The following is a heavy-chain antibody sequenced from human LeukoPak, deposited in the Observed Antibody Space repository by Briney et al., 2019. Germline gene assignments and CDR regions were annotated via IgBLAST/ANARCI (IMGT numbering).Heavy chain of an antibody. Sequence: ASVKVSCKASGGTFSRYAISWVRQAPGQGLEWMGGIIPIFGTANYAQKFQGRVTITADESTTTAYVELSRLTSDDTAVYYCARDAAIYGNGAYYYLWWGQGTLVTVSS. CDR3: ARDAAIYGNGAYYYLW. CDR2: IIPIFGTA. D-gene: IGHD3-22*01. V-gene: IGHV1-69*13. J-gene: IGHJ4*02. CDR1: GGTFSRYA.